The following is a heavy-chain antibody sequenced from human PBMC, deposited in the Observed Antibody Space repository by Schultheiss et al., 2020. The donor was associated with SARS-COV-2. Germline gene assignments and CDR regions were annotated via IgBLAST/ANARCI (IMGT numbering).Heavy chain of an antibody. J-gene: IGHJ3*02. CDR3: ARDKKKSVFGVVRGDAFDI. CDR2: ISSSSSYI. V-gene: IGHV3-21*06. D-gene: IGHD3-3*01. Sequence: GESLKISCAASGFTFSSYWMSWVRQAPGKGLEWVSSISSSSSYIYYADSVKGRFTISRDNSKNTLYLQMNSLRPEDTAVYYCARDKKKSVFGVVRGDAFDIWGQGTMVTVSS. CDR1: GFTFSSYW.